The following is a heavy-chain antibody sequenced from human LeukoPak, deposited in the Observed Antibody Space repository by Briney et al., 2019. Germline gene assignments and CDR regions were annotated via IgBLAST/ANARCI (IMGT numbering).Heavy chain of an antibody. J-gene: IGHJ3*02. Sequence: PGGSLRLSCAASGFTFSNAWMSWVRQAPGKGLEWVGRIKSKTDGGTTDYAAPVKGRFTISRDDSKNTLYLQMNSLKTEDTAVYYCTTGPVRVLRFLEWLQTRGKADAFDIWGQGTMVTVSS. CDR1: GFTFSNAW. CDR2: IKSKTDGGTT. D-gene: IGHD3-3*01. CDR3: TTGPVRVLRFLEWLQTRGKADAFDI. V-gene: IGHV3-15*01.